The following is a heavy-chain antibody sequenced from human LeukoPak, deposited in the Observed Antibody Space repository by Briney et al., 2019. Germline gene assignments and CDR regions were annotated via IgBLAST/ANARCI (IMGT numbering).Heavy chain of an antibody. J-gene: IGHJ4*02. CDR2: ISGSGGST. Sequence: GGSLRLSCAASGFTFSSYAMSWVRQAPGKGLEWVSAISGSGGSTYYADSVKGRFTISRDNSKNTLYLQMNSLRAEDTAVYYCAKDPRSREWAVAGYFDYWGQGTLVTVSS. CDR1: GFTFSSYA. V-gene: IGHV3-23*01. D-gene: IGHD6-19*01. CDR3: AKDPRSREWAVAGYFDY.